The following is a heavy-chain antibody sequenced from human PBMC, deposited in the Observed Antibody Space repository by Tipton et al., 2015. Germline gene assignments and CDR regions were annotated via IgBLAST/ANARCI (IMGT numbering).Heavy chain of an antibody. D-gene: IGHD2-21*02. CDR2: ISIGGGST. V-gene: IGHV3-23*01. CDR1: GYTFSSYA. Sequence: SLRLSCAGSGYTFSSYAMSWVRQAPGKGPEWVSAISIGGGSTYYADSVQGRFTISRDNSKSTLYMQMNSLRAEDTAVYYCARESPVTYYFDYWGQGTLVTVSS. CDR3: ARESPVTYYFDY. J-gene: IGHJ4*02.